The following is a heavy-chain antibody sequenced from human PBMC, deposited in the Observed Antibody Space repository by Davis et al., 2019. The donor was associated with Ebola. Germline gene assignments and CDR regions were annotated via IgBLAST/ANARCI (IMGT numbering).Heavy chain of an antibody. V-gene: IGHV3-74*01. J-gene: IGHJ4*02. CDR2: INSDGSST. CDR3: AKDPRTTRLGAIFDY. Sequence: HTGGSLRLSCAASGFTFSSYGMHWVRQAPGKGLVWVSRINSDGSSTSYADSVKGRFTISRDNAKNTLYLQMNSLRAEDTAVYYCAKDPRTTRLGAIFDYWGQGTLVTVSS. D-gene: IGHD1-26*01. CDR1: GFTFSSYG.